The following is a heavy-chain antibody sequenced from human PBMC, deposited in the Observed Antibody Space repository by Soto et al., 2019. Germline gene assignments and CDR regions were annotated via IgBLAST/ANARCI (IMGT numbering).Heavy chain of an antibody. CDR2: MNPNSGNT. CDR3: AAGTSSYNWFDP. Sequence: QVQLVQSGAEVKKPGASVKVSCKASGYTFTSYDINWVRQATGQGLEWMGWMNPNSGNTGYAQKFQGRVTMTRNTSISTAYMGLSSLRSEDTAVYYCAAGTSSYNWFDPWGQGTLVTVSS. J-gene: IGHJ5*02. V-gene: IGHV1-8*01. CDR1: GYTFTSYD. D-gene: IGHD6-13*01.